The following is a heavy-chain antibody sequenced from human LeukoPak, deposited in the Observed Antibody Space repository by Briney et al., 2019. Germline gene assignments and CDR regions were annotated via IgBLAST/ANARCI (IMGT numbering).Heavy chain of an antibody. J-gene: IGHJ6*02. CDR2: INPNSGGT. CDR3: ARSVGATYYYYGMDV. D-gene: IGHD1-26*01. CDR1: GYTFTGYY. V-gene: IGHV1-2*02. Sequence: ASVKVSCKASGYTFTGYYMHWVRQAPGQGLEWMGWINPNSGGTNYAQKFQGRVTMTRDTSISTAYMELSRLRSDDTAVYFCARSVGATYYYYGMDVWGQGTTVTVSS.